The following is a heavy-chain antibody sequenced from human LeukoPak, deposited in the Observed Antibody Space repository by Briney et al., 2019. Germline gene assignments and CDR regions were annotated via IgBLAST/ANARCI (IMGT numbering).Heavy chain of an antibody. J-gene: IGHJ4*02. D-gene: IGHD3-10*01. Sequence: GGSLRLSCAASGFTFSSYGMHWVRQAPGKGLEWVAVXXXXGSNKYYADSVKGRFTISRDNSKNTLYLQMNSLRAEDTAVYYCAKDARYGSGSYWIYYFDYWGQGTLVTVSS. V-gene: IGHV3-30*18. CDR2: XXXXGSNK. CDR3: AKDARYGSGSYWIYYFDY. CDR1: GFTFSSYG.